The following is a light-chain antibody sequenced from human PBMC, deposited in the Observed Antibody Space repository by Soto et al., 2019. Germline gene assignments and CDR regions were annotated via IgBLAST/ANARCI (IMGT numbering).Light chain of an antibody. CDR2: EVS. Sequence: QSALTQPPSVSGSPGQSVTISCTGTSGDVGGYNRVSWYQQPPGTAPKLMIYEVSNRPAGVPDRFSGSKSGDTASLTISGLQAEDEADYYCSSYTSSSTYVFGTGTKSPS. J-gene: IGLJ1*01. CDR1: SGDVGGYNR. CDR3: SSYTSSSTYV. V-gene: IGLV2-18*02.